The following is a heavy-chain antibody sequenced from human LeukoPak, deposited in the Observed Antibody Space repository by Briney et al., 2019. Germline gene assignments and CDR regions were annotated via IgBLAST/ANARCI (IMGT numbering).Heavy chain of an antibody. D-gene: IGHD3-22*01. Sequence: SETLSLTCAVSGGSISSGGYSWSWIRQPPGKGLEWIGYIYHSGSTYYNPSLKSRVTISVDRSKNQFSLKLSSVTAADTAVYYCASGGSGYYSGAFDIWGQGTMVTASS. V-gene: IGHV4-30-2*01. J-gene: IGHJ3*02. CDR1: GGSISSGGYS. CDR2: IYHSGST. CDR3: ASGGSGYYSGAFDI.